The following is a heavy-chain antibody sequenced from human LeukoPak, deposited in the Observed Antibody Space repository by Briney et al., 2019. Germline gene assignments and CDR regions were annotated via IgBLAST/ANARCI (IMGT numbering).Heavy chain of an antibody. D-gene: IGHD6-6*01. Sequence: SETLSLTCTVSGGSVSSGSYYWSWIRQPPGKGLEWIGSIYYSGSTYYNPSLKSRVTISVDTSKNQFSLKLSSVTAADTTVYYCARHALKSSSPFDYWGQGTLVTVSS. V-gene: IGHV4-39*01. J-gene: IGHJ4*02. CDR2: IYYSGST. CDR1: GGSVSSGSYY. CDR3: ARHALKSSSPFDY.